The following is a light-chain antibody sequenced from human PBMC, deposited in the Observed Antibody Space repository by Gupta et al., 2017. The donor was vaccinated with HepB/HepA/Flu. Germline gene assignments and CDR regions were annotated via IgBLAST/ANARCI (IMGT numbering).Light chain of an antibody. Sequence: DIQMTQSPSSLSASVGDRVTITCRASQSISSYLDWYQQKPGKAPKLLIYAASRVQSGVPSRFSGSGSGTDFTLTISSRQPEDFATYYCQQRDSTPWTFGQGTXVEIK. V-gene: IGKV1-39*01. CDR2: AAS. CDR3: QQRDSTPWT. CDR1: QSISSY. J-gene: IGKJ1*01.